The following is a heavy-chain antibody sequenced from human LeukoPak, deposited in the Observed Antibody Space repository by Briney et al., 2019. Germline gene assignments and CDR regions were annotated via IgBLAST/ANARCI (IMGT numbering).Heavy chain of an antibody. CDR3: VRDIAPLGTVWFDP. Sequence: GGSLRLSCAASGFIFSSYWMTWVRQAPGKGLEWVANIKEDGSEKYYVDSVKGRFTISRDNDKNTLFLQMNSLRVEDTAVYYCVRDIAPLGTVWFDPWGQGTLVTVSS. V-gene: IGHV3-7*01. D-gene: IGHD6-13*01. CDR2: IKEDGSEK. J-gene: IGHJ5*02. CDR1: GFIFSSYW.